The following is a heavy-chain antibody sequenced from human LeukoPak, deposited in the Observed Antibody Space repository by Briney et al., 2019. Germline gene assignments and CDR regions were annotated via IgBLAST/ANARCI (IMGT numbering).Heavy chain of an antibody. CDR3: ARDGGGRYFHWLLSGYSYFDY. Sequence: ASVKVSCKASGYTFTGYYMHWVRQAPGQGLEWMGWINPNSGGTNYAQKFQGRVTMTRDTSISTAYMELSRLRSDDTAVYYCARDGGGRYFHWLLSGYSYFDYWGQGTLVTVSS. CDR1: GYTFTGYY. D-gene: IGHD3-9*01. V-gene: IGHV1-2*02. CDR2: INPNSGGT. J-gene: IGHJ4*02.